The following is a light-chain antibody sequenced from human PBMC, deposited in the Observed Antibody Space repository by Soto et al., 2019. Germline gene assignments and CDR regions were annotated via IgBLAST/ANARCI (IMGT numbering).Light chain of an antibody. V-gene: IGKV3D-15*01. J-gene: IGKJ1*01. CDR1: QSVSSN. Sequence: EIVMTQSPASLSVSPGARAALSCRAIQSVSSNLAWDHQKPGQAPRLLIYGASTRATGIPDRFRGSGAGTEFTLTISRLEPEDCAVYYCQQYNTCPPTFGQGTKVDIK. CDR2: GAS. CDR3: QQYNTCPPT.